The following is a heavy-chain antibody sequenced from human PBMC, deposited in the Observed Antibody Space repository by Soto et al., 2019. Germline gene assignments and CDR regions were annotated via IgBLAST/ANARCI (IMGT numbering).Heavy chain of an antibody. D-gene: IGHD4-4*01. J-gene: IGHJ6*02. CDR2: INPNSGGP. V-gene: IGHV1-2*02. Sequence: QVHLVQSGAEVKKPGASVRVSCEASGYTFIDSYIHWVRLAPGQGLEWMGWINPNSGGPKYAQKFQGRVTMTRDTSINTAYLELSRLRSDDTAVYYCARGMTTVLKGLDVWGQGTTVAVSS. CDR1: GYTFIDSY. CDR3: ARGMTTVLKGLDV.